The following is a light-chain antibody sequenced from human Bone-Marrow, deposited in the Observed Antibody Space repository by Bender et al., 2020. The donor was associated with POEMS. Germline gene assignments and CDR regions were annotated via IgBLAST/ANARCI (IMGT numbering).Light chain of an antibody. CDR3: CSYVGSSTFYV. CDR2: EVT. CDR1: SSDVGSYNL. Sequence: QSALTQPASVSGSPGQSITISCTGTSSDVGSYNLVSWYQQHPGKAPKLMIYEVTKRPSGVSNRFSGSKSGNMASLTISGLQAEDEADYYCCSYVGSSTFYVFGSGTKVTVL. J-gene: IGLJ1*01. V-gene: IGLV2-23*02.